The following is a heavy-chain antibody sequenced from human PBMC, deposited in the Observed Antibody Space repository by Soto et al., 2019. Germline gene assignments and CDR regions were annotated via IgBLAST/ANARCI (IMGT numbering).Heavy chain of an antibody. J-gene: IGHJ4*02. CDR1: GHTFTPHW. Sequence: PWESLTISSTCSGHTFTPHWIAWVRQMPGKGLEWMGIIYPGDSDTRYSPSFQGQVTISADKSFSTAYLQWSSLKASDTAIYFCARRELTGLENWGRGTPVTVSS. D-gene: IGHD3-9*01. CDR2: IYPGDSDT. V-gene: IGHV5-51*01. CDR3: ARRELTGLEN.